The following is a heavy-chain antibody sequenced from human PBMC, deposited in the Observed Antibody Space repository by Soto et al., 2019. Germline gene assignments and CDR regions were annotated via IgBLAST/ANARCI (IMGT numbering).Heavy chain of an antibody. Sequence: EVQLLESGGGLVQPGGSLRLSCAASGFTFSSYAMSWVRQAPGKGLEWVSAISGSGGSTYYADSVKGRFTISRDNSKNKLYLQMNSLRAEDTAVYYCAKHVAVAETHNDYWGQGTLVTVSS. CDR3: AKHVAVAETHNDY. CDR1: GFTFSSYA. V-gene: IGHV3-23*01. J-gene: IGHJ4*02. D-gene: IGHD6-19*01. CDR2: ISGSGGST.